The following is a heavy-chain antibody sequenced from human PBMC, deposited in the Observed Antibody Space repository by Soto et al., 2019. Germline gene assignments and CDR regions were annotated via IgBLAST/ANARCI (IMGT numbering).Heavy chain of an antibody. V-gene: IGHV3-7*01. CDR2: IKEDGSDK. J-gene: IGHJ4*02. CDR3: ARGRSTDY. Sequence: DVQLLESGGALVPPGESLRLSCAASGFTFEKYWMTWARQAPGKGLELVANIKEDGSDKTYVDSVKGRFTVSRDNTKDFLFLQMNSLRDEDTAVYYCARGRSTDYWGQGTLVIVSS. CDR1: GFTFEKYW.